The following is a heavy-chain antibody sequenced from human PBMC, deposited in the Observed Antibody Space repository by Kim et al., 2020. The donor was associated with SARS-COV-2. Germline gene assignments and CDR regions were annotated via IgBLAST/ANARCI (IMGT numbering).Heavy chain of an antibody. D-gene: IGHD3-10*01. CDR2: YT. J-gene: IGHJ6*02. V-gene: IGHV5-10-1*01. CDR3: ARDRGYGMDV. Sequence: YTSYSPSFQGHVTISVDKSSSTAYLQWSSLKASDSARYYCARDRGYGMDVWGQGTTVTVSS.